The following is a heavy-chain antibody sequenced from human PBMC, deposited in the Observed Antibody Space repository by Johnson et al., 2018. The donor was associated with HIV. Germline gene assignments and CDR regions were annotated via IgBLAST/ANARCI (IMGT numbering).Heavy chain of an antibody. D-gene: IGHD3-10*01. V-gene: IGHV3-13*01. CDR2: ISTAGDT. Sequence: VQLVESGGGVVRPGGSLRLSCAASGFTFTNVWMSWVRQAPGEGLEWVSTISTAGDTYYPGSVKGRFTISRENAKNSLYLQMNSLRAGDTAVYYCARTLGFGTEDAFDIWGQGTMVTVSS. J-gene: IGHJ3*02. CDR3: ARTLGFGTEDAFDI. CDR1: GFTFTNVW.